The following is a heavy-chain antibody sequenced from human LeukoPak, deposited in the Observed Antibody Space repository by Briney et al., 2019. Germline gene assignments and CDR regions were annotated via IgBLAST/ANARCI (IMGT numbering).Heavy chain of an antibody. V-gene: IGHV1-24*01. CDR1: GYTLTELS. Sequence: ASMKVSCKVSGYTLTELSMHWVRQAPGKGLEWMGGFDPEDGETIYAQKFQGRVTMTEDTSTDTAYMELSSLRSEDTAVYYCARDGSLGIAAAGSLNWFDPWGQGTLVTVSS. J-gene: IGHJ5*02. CDR2: FDPEDGET. D-gene: IGHD6-13*01. CDR3: ARDGSLGIAAAGSLNWFDP.